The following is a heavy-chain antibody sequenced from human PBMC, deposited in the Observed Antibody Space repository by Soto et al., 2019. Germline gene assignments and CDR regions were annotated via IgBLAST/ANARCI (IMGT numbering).Heavy chain of an antibody. Sequence: GGSLRLSCAASGFTVSSNYMSWVRQAPGKGLEWVSVIYSGGSTYYADSVKGRFTISRDNSKNTLYLQMNSLRAEDTAVYYCAKVRRDRDSFDYRGQGTLVTVSS. V-gene: IGHV3-66*01. D-gene: IGHD3-16*02. CDR3: AKVRRDRDSFDY. CDR2: IYSGGST. J-gene: IGHJ4*02. CDR1: GFTVSSNY.